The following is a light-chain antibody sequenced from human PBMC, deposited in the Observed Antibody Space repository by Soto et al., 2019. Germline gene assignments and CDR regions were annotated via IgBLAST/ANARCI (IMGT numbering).Light chain of an antibody. J-gene: IGKJ4*01. CDR3: QKHNSAPPT. CDR1: QGMSNY. Sequence: DIQMTQSPSSLSASVGXRVTITCRASQGMSNYLAWYQQKPGKVPKLLIYAASTLQSGVPSRFSGSGSGTNFTLTISSLQPEDIATYYCQKHNSAPPTFGGGTKVDTK. CDR2: AAS. V-gene: IGKV1-27*01.